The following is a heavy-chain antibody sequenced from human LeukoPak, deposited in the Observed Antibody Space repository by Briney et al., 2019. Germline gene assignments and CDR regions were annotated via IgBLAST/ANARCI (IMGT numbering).Heavy chain of an antibody. Sequence: QSGGSLRLSCAASGFTFSSYWMSWVRQAPGKGLEWVANIKQDGSEKYYVDSVKGRFTISRDNAKNSLYLQMNSLRAEDTAVYYCARGGGSSWYGGYFDYWGQGTLVTVSS. D-gene: IGHD6-13*01. CDR2: IKQDGSEK. V-gene: IGHV3-7*01. CDR1: GFTFSSYW. J-gene: IGHJ4*02. CDR3: ARGGGSSWYGGYFDY.